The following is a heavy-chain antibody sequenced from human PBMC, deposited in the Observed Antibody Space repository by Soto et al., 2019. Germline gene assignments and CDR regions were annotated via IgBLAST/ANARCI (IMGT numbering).Heavy chain of an antibody. J-gene: IGHJ2*01. D-gene: IGHD1-26*01. Sequence: GASVKVSCKAPGYSFSDYEIHWVRQASGQRLEWMGWINPNSGGTKYAPKFQGGVTMTRDTSITTAYMELSRLRSGDTAVYYCSIEPETANTEGVYFWSRGALVPVSS. CDR2: INPNSGGT. CDR3: SIEPETANTEGVYF. V-gene: IGHV1-2*02. CDR1: GYSFSDYE.